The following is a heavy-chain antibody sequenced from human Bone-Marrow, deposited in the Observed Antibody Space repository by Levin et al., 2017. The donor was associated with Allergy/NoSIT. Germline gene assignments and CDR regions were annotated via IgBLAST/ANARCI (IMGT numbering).Heavy chain of an antibody. CDR2: INVNTGSP. Sequence: ASVKVSCKDPAFTLSTYAVNWVRQAPGQGLEWMGWINVNTGSPTYAQGFTGRFVFSLDTLVSTAYLRINKLKAEDTAIYYCARGAVAVPGNYYHMDVWGKGNMVTVSS. D-gene: IGHD2-21*01. CDR3: ARGAVAVPGNYYHMDV. CDR1: AFTLSTYA. V-gene: IGHV7-4-1*02. J-gene: IGHJ6*03.